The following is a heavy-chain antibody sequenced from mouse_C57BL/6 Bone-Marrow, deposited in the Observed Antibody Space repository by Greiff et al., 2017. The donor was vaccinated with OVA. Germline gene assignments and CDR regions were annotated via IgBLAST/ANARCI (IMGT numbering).Heavy chain of an antibody. CDR3: AIGTRAMIDAMDY. D-gene: IGHD2-3*01. Sequence: VQLQQPGAELVKPGASVKVSCKASGYTFTSYWMHWVKQRPGQGLEWIGRIHPSDSDPNSNQKFKGKATLTVDNSSSTAYMQLSSLTSEDSAVYYCAIGTRAMIDAMDYWGQGTSVTVSS. CDR2: IHPSDSDP. V-gene: IGHV1-74*01. J-gene: IGHJ4*01. CDR1: GYTFTSYW.